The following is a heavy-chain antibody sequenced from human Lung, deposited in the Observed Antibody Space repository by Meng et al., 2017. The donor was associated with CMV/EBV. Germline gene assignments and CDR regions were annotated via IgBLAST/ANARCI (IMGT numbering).Heavy chain of an antibody. CDR3: ARRPWGLYV. J-gene: IGHJ6*02. CDR1: GFTFSSYW. CDR2: INQDGSEK. V-gene: IGHV3-7*01. Sequence: GEXXKISCAASGFTFSSYWMSWVRQAPGKGLEWVANINQDGSEKYYVDSVEGRFTISRDNAKDSLYLQMNALRAKDTAVYYCARRPWGLYVWGQGTTVTVSS.